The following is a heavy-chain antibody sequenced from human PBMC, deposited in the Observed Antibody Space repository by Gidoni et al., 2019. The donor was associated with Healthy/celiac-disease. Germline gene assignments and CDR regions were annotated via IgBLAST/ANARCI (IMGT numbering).Heavy chain of an antibody. CDR2: ISYDGSNK. Sequence: QVQLVESGGGVVQPGRSLSLSCAASGFTFSSYAMHWVRQAPGKGLEWVAVISYDGSNKYYADSVKGRFTISRDNSKNTLYLQMNSLRAEDTAVYYCARDGGVPAASYYYYMDVWGKGTTVTVSS. J-gene: IGHJ6*03. CDR1: GFTFSSYA. V-gene: IGHV3-30-3*01. CDR3: ARDGGVPAASYYYYMDV. D-gene: IGHD2-2*01.